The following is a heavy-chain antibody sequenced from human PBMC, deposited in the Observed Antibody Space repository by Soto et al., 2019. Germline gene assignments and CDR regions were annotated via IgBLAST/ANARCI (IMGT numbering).Heavy chain of an antibody. V-gene: IGHV3-23*01. Sequence: EVQLLESGGGLVQPGGSLRLSCATSRFAFSSYAMSWVRQAPGKGLEWVSAIGGSGHSTFYADSVRGRFTISRDNSKNTLYLQMDSLRAEDTAFYSCAKGLSGSGAYNGFDPWGQGTLVTVSS. CDR1: RFAFSSYA. CDR3: AKGLSGSGAYNGFDP. J-gene: IGHJ5*02. D-gene: IGHD3-10*01. CDR2: IGGSGHST.